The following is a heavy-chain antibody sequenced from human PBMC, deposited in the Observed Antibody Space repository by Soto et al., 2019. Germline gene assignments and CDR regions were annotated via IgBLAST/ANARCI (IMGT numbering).Heavy chain of an antibody. J-gene: IGHJ5*02. Sequence: GGSLRLSCAASGFTFSSDAMSWVRQAPGKGLEWVSAISGSGGSTYYADSVKGRFTISRDNSKNTLYLQMNSLRAEDTAVYYCAKDPNYYDSSGYSWSQGTLVTVSS. CDR1: GFTFSSDA. CDR3: AKDPNYYDSSGYS. CDR2: ISGSGGST. D-gene: IGHD3-22*01. V-gene: IGHV3-23*01.